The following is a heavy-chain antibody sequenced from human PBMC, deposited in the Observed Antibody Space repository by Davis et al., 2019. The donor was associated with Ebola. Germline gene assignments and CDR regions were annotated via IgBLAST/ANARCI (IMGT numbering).Heavy chain of an antibody. V-gene: IGHV1-2*04. D-gene: IGHD5/OR15-5a*01. Sequence: AASVKVSCKASGYTFIDYYIHWVRQAPGQGLEWMGWINPKSGGTKYAQKFQDWVTMTRDTSISTAYVELSRLTSDDTALYPCARAVSPTSDYYMDVWGKGTAVTVSS. CDR1: GYTFIDYY. J-gene: IGHJ6*03. CDR3: ARAVSPTSDYYMDV. CDR2: INPKSGGT.